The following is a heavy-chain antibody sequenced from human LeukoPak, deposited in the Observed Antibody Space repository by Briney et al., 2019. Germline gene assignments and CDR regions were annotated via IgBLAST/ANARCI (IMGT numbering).Heavy chain of an antibody. J-gene: IGHJ4*02. CDR1: GFTFSMYS. Sequence: PGGSLRLSCEASGFTFSMYSMAWVRQAPGKGLEWVSVINDRGGYIQYADSVKGRFTISRDNSQNTLFLQMNSLRDEDTAVYYCVKERDRGIEVADDFDYWGQGTLVTVSS. D-gene: IGHD6-19*01. V-gene: IGHV3-23*01. CDR2: INDRGGYI. CDR3: VKERDRGIEVADDFDY.